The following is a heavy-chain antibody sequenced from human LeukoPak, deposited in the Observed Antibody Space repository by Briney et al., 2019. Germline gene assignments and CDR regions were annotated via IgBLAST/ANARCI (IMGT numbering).Heavy chain of an antibody. J-gene: IGHJ4*02. V-gene: IGHV4-30-4*01. Sequence: ETSETLSLTCTVSGGSISTGDYYWSWIRQPPGKGLEYIGYIYYSGSTYYNPSLKSRITISVDTSKNQFSLKLSSVPAADTAVYYCAVGHYYHSSGYLFDSWGQGTLVTVSS. D-gene: IGHD3-22*01. CDR3: AVGHYYHSSGYLFDS. CDR1: GGSISTGDYY. CDR2: IYYSGST.